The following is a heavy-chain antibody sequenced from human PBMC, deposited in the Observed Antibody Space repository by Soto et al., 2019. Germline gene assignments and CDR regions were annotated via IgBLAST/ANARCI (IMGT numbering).Heavy chain of an antibody. D-gene: IGHD4-4*01. CDR1: GYTFTSYY. CDR3: ARDPRTTVTDYYYYGMDV. CDR2: INPSGGST. Sequence: AASVKVSCKASGYTFTSYYMHWVRQAPGQGLEWMGIINPSGGSTSYAQKFQGRVTMTRDTSTSTVYMELSSLRSEDTAVYYCARDPRTTVTDYYYYGMDVWGQGTTVTVSS. J-gene: IGHJ6*02. V-gene: IGHV1-46*01.